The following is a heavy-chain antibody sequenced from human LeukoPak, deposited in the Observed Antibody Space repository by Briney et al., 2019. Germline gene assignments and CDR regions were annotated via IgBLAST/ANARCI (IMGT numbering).Heavy chain of an antibody. CDR2: INHSGST. CDR1: GGSFSGYY. D-gene: IGHD3-10*01. V-gene: IGHV4-34*01. J-gene: IGHJ4*02. CDR3: ASTHRRFGELLYYFDY. Sequence: SETLSLTCAVYGGSFSGYYWSWIRQPPGKGVEWIGEINHSGSTNYNPSLKSRVTISVDTSKNQFSLKMSSVTAADTAVYYCASTHRRFGELLYYFDYWGQGTLVTVSS.